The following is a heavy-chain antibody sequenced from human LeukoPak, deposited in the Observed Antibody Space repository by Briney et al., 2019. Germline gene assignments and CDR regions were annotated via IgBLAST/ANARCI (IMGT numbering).Heavy chain of an antibody. CDR2: IYYSGST. Sequence: SETLSLTCTVSGGSISSGDYYWSWTRQPPGKGLGWIGYIYYSGSTYYNPSLKSRVTISVDTSKNQFSLKLSSVTAADTAVYYCARDTAMAPKPDRGAFGIWGQGTMVTVSS. CDR3: ARDTAMAPKPDRGAFGI. J-gene: IGHJ3*02. D-gene: IGHD5-18*01. CDR1: GGSISSGDYY. V-gene: IGHV4-30-4*01.